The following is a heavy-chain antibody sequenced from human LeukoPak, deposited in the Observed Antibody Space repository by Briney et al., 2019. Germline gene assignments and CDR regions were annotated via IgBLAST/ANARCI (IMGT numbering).Heavy chain of an antibody. D-gene: IGHD4-23*01. Sequence: GGSLRLSCAASGFTFSSYIMNWVRQAPGKGLEWVSSISSSSSYIYYADSVKGRFTISRDNAKNSLYLQMNSLRAEDAALYYCAKDRTPVGAFDIWGQGTMVTVSS. CDR1: GFTFSSYI. CDR2: ISSSSSYI. J-gene: IGHJ3*02. CDR3: AKDRTPVGAFDI. V-gene: IGHV3-21*04.